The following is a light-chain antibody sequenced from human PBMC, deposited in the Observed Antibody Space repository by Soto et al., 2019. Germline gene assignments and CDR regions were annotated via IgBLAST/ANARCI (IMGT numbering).Light chain of an antibody. CDR1: QSVSSSY. J-gene: IGKJ4*01. CDR3: HQYDSSPLT. Sequence: EIVLTQSPGTLSLSPGERATLSCRASQSVSSSYLAWYQQKPGQAPRLLIYGASSMATGIPDRFSGSGSGTDFTLTISRLEPEDFAVYYCHQYDSSPLTFGVGTKVEIK. V-gene: IGKV3-20*01. CDR2: GAS.